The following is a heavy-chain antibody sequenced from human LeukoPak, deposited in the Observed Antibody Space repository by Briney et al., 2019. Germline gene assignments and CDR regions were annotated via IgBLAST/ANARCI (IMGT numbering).Heavy chain of an antibody. V-gene: IGHV1-2*02. CDR1: GYTFTDYH. CDR3: ARGICSSTSCYTDYYYCMDV. Sequence: ASVKVSCKASGYTFTDYHMHWVRQAPGQGLEWMGWINPNSGGTNYAQKFQGRVTMTRDTSISTAYMELSRLRSEDTAVYYCARGICSSTSCYTDYYYCMDVWGKGTTVTVSS. J-gene: IGHJ6*03. D-gene: IGHD2-2*02. CDR2: INPNSGGT.